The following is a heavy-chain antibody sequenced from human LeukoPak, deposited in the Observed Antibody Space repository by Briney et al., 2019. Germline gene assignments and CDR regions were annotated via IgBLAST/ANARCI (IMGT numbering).Heavy chain of an antibody. CDR3: AKVAPLGSSWYGFNY. D-gene: IGHD6-13*01. Sequence: GGSLRLSCAASGFTFSTYAMSWVRQAPGKGLEWFSGISGSGGDTYYAHSVKGRFTISRDNSKNTLSLQMDSLRAEDTAVYYCAKVAPLGSSWYGFNYWGQGTLVTVSS. CDR1: GFTFSTYA. J-gene: IGHJ4*02. CDR2: ISGSGGDT. V-gene: IGHV3-23*01.